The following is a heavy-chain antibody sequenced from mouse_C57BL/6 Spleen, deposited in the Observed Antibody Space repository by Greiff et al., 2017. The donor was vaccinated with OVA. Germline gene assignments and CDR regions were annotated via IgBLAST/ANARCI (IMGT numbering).Heavy chain of an antibody. Sequence: VQLQQSGAELVRPGSSVKLSCKASGYTFTSYWMHWVKQRPIQGLEWIGNIDPSDSETHYNQKFKDKATLTVDKSSSTAYMQLSSLTSEDSAVYYCASGDWDVTWFAYWGQGTLVTVSA. CDR3: ASGDWDVTWFAY. V-gene: IGHV1-52*01. D-gene: IGHD4-1*01. J-gene: IGHJ3*01. CDR1: GYTFTSYW. CDR2: IDPSDSET.